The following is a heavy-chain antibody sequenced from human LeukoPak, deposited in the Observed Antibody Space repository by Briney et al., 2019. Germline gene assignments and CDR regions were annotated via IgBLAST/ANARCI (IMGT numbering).Heavy chain of an antibody. CDR2: ISHDGSNR. CDR1: GFTLRSYA. J-gene: IGHJ4*02. Sequence: GGSLRLSCAASGFTLRSYAMSWVRQAPGKGLEWVAVISHDGSNRYYADSVKGRFTISRDNSNNMINLQINSLTVDDTAIYYCAGSIAMVITFFDSWGPGTLVTVSS. V-gene: IGHV3-30*14. D-gene: IGHD3-22*01. CDR3: AGSIAMVITFFDS.